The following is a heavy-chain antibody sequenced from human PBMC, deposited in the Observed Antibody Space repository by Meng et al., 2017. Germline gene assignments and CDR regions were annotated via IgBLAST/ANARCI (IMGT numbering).Heavy chain of an antibody. CDR3: AKDLTAAAGS. Sequence: LLESGGGFGQPGGSLTLSRVASGYTFKSDVRSWVRQAPGKGPVWVSAISGSGGSTYYADSVKGQFTISRDNSKNTLYLQMNSLRAEDTAVYYCAKDLTAAAGSWGQGTLVTVSS. CDR2: ISGSGGST. CDR1: GYTFKSDV. V-gene: IGHV3-23*01. D-gene: IGHD6-13*01. J-gene: IGHJ4*02.